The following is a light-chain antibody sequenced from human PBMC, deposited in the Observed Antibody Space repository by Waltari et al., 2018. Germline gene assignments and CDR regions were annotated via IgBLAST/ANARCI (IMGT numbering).Light chain of an antibody. V-gene: IGLV2-14*03. CDR2: DVS. CDR1: SRDVGDYDW. J-gene: IGLJ1*01. Sequence: QSALPQPASVSGSPGQSITISCPGTSRDVGDYDWFSWYQQHPGKAPKVVIFDVSYRPSGVSNRFSGSKSGNTASLTISGLQAEDEADYYCTSYTSRHSLVFGTGTKVTVL. CDR3: TSYTSRHSLV.